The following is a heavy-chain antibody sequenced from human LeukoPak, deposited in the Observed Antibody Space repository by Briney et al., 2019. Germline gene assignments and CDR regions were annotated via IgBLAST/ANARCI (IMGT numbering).Heavy chain of an antibody. CDR1: GFTFITYA. V-gene: IGHV3-23*01. J-gene: IGHJ5*02. D-gene: IGHD3-10*01. CDR2: ISISGGST. CDR3: AKDRELLFDHCWFDL. Sequence: GESLRLSCSASGFTFITYAMSWVRQAPGKGLEWVAGISISGGSTYYADSVKGRFTISRDNSKNTLYLQMNRLRAEDTAVYYCAKDRELLFDHCWFDLWGQGTLVTVSS.